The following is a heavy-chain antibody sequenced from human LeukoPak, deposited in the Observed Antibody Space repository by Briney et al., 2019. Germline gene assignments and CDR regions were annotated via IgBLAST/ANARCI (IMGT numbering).Heavy chain of an antibody. Sequence: PSETLSLTCTVSGYSISSGYYWGWIRQPPGKGLEWIGSIYHSGSTYYNPSLKSRVTISVDTSKSQFSLKLSSVTAADTAVYYCARDRAVNYYDILTGYYHHDAFDIWGQGTMVTVSS. CDR3: ARDRAVNYYDILTGYYHHDAFDI. CDR2: IYHSGST. CDR1: GYSISSGYY. J-gene: IGHJ3*02. D-gene: IGHD3-9*01. V-gene: IGHV4-38-2*02.